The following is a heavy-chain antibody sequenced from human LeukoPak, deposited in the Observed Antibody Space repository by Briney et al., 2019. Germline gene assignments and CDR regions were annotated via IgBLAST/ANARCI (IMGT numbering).Heavy chain of an antibody. CDR3: ARVIYDLWSGYYGYFDY. CDR2: MHHSGST. Sequence: SETLSLTCTVSGYSISSGYYWGWIRQPPGKGLEWIGSMHHSGSTYYNPSLKSRVTISVDTSKNQFSLRLSSVTAADTAVYYCARVIYDLWSGYYGYFDYWGQGTLVTVSS. V-gene: IGHV4-38-2*02. CDR1: GYSISSGYY. D-gene: IGHD3-3*01. J-gene: IGHJ4*02.